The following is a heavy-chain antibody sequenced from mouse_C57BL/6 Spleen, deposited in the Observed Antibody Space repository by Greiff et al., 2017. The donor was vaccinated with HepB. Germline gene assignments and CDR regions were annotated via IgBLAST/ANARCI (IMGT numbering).Heavy chain of an antibody. Sequence: EVKLVDSGGGLVQPGGSLKLSCAASGFTFSDYGMAWVRQAPRKGPEWVAFISNLAYSIYYADTVTGRFTISRENAKNTLYLEMSSLRSEDTAMYYCARHTDGYYGYFDVWGTGTTVTVSS. V-gene: IGHV5-15*01. CDR2: ISNLAYSI. D-gene: IGHD2-3*01. J-gene: IGHJ1*03. CDR3: ARHTDGYYGYFDV. CDR1: GFTFSDYG.